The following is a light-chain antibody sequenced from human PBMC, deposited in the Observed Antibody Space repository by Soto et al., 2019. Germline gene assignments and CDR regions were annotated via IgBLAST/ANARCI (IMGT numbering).Light chain of an antibody. Sequence: DIHITPSPSSLSASIEYIFTITCLASQSIYNYLNWYQQKPGKAPDLLIYAASTLQSGVPSRFSGSASGTDFTLTISSLQLEDFATYYCKQSYSPINCGQGTRREIK. CDR3: KQSYSPIN. V-gene: IGKV1-39*01. CDR2: AAS. J-gene: IGKJ5*01. CDR1: QSIYNY.